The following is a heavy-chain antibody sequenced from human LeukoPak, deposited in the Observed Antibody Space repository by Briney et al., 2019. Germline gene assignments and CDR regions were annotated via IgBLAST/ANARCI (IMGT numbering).Heavy chain of an antibody. V-gene: IGHV4-39*07. CDR2: IYYSGST. CDR3: ASRPATPPMVRGVIDY. D-gene: IGHD3-10*01. Sequence: SETLSLTCTVSGGSISSSSYYWGWIRQPPGKGLEWIGSIYYSGSTYYNPSLKSRVTISVDTSKNQFSLKLSSVTAADTAVYYCASRPATPPMVRGVIDYWGQGTLVTVSS. J-gene: IGHJ4*02. CDR1: GGSISSSSYY.